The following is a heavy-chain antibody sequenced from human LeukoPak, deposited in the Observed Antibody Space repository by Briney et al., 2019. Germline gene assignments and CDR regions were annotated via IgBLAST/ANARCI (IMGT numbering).Heavy chain of an antibody. CDR3: ARGPTKYCGGDCYSTYFDH. CDR1: GFTFSSYS. CDR2: ISSSSSYI. D-gene: IGHD2-21*02. V-gene: IGHV3-21*01. Sequence: GGSLRLSCAASGFTFSSYSMNWVRQAPGKGLEWVSSISSSSSYIYYADSVKGRFTISRDNAKNSLYLQMNSLRAEDTAVYYCARGPTKYCGGDCYSTYFDHWGQGTLVTVSS. J-gene: IGHJ4*02.